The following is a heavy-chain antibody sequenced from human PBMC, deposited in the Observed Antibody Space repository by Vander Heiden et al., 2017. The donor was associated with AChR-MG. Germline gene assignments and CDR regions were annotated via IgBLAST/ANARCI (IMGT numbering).Heavy chain of an antibody. J-gene: IGHJ6*02. V-gene: IGHV3-74*01. CDR3: ARDGDFWSGYNYYYGMDV. CDR1: GFTFSTYS. Sequence: EVQLVESGGGLVQPGGSLRLSCAASGFTFSTYSVHWVRQAPGKGLVWVSRINSDGSSTSYADSVKGRFTISRDDAKNTLYLQMNSLRAEDTAVYYCARDGDFWSGYNYYYGMDVWGQGTTVTVSS. D-gene: IGHD3-3*01. CDR2: INSDGSST.